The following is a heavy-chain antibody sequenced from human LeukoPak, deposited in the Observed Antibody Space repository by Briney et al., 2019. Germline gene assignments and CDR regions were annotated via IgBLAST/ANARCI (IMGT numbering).Heavy chain of an antibody. Sequence: GGSLRLSCAASGFTFSSYGMHWVRQAPGKGLEWVAVISYDGSNKYYADSVKGRFNISSDNSKNTLYLQMTSLRAEDTAVYYCAKSLGYSYGYELDYWGQGPLVTVSS. V-gene: IGHV3-30*18. J-gene: IGHJ4*02. CDR3: AKSLGYSYGYELDY. CDR1: GFTFSSYG. CDR2: ISYDGSNK. D-gene: IGHD5-18*01.